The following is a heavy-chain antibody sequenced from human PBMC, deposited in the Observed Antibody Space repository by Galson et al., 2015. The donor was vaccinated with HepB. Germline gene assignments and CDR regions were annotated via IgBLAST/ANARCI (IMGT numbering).Heavy chain of an antibody. V-gene: IGHV3-23*01. D-gene: IGHD1-26*01. CDR2: ISGSGGST. CDR1: GXTFSXXA. Sequence: SLRLSCAASGXTFSXXAMXXXRQAQGKGLXXVSAISGSGGSTYYADSVKGRFTISRDNSKNTLYLQMNSLRAEDTAVYYCAKDWESRGGSYYDYWGQGTLVTVSS. J-gene: IGHJ4*02. CDR3: AKDWESRGGSYYDY.